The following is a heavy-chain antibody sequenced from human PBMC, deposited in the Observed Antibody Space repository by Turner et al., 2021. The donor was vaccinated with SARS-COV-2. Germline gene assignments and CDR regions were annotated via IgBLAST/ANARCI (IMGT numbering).Heavy chain of an antibody. D-gene: IGHD5-18*01. V-gene: IGHV1-2*02. J-gene: IGHJ4*02. CDR2: INPNRGGT. CDR1: GYTFTDYY. Sequence: QVQLVQSGAEVKKPGASVKVSCKASGYTFTDYYMHWVRQAPGQGLEWMGWINPNRGGTNSAQKFQGRVTMTRDTSISTAYMELSRLRSDDTAVYYCATDSYGTLWGQGTLVTVSS. CDR3: ATDSYGTL.